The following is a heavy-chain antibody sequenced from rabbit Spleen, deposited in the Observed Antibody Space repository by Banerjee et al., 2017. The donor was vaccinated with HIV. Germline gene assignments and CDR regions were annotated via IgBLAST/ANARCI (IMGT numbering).Heavy chain of an antibody. Sequence: QEQLEESGGGLVKPEGSLTLTCKASGVSFNDKDVMCWVRQAPGKGPEWIACIVNGDGSTYYASWVNGRFTISRSTSLATVTLQVTSLTAADTATYFCAREGGIVVAGAFDLWGQGTLVTVS. D-gene: IGHD4-1*01. V-gene: IGHV1S47*01. CDR3: AREGGIVVAGAFDL. CDR2: IVNGDGST. J-gene: IGHJ4*01. CDR1: GVSFNDKD.